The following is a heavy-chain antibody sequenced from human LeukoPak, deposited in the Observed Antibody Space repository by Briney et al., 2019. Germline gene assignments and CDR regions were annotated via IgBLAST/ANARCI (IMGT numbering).Heavy chain of an antibody. CDR2: ISYDGSNK. V-gene: IGHV3-30*04. CDR3: ARAHLSSSSTDYMDV. D-gene: IGHD6-6*01. Sequence: GGSLRLSCAASGFTFSSYAMHWVRQAPGKGLEWVALISYDGSNKYYADSVKGRLTISRDNSKNTLSLQMNSLRPEDTAVYYCARAHLSSSSTDYMDVWGKGTTVTISS. J-gene: IGHJ6*03. CDR1: GFTFSSYA.